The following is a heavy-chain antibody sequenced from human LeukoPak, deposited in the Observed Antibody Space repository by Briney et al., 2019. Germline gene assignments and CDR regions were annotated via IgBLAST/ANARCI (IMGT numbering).Heavy chain of an antibody. CDR3: ARRGYSGYDLFDY. V-gene: IGHV4-59*12. D-gene: IGHD5-12*01. CDR1: GGSISSYY. CDR2: IYHSGST. J-gene: IGHJ4*02. Sequence: SETLSLTCTVSGGSISSYYWSWIRQPPGKGLEWIGYIYHSGSTYYNPSLKSRVTISVDRSENQFSLKLSSVTAADTAVYYCARRGYSGYDLFDYWGQGTLVTVSS.